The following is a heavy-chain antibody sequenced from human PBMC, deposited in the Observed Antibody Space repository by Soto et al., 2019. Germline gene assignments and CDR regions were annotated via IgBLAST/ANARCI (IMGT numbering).Heavy chain of an antibody. CDR1: GFTFSSYS. J-gene: IGHJ4*02. Sequence: EVQLVESGGGLVKPGGSLRLSCAASGFTFSSYSMNWVRQAPGKGLEWVSSISSSSSYIYYADSVKGRFTISRDNAKNSRNPQMNSLRAEYTAVYYRAPLDTVTTSYWGQGTLVTVSS. CDR3: APLDTVTTSY. CDR2: ISSSSSYI. D-gene: IGHD5-18*01. V-gene: IGHV3-21*01.